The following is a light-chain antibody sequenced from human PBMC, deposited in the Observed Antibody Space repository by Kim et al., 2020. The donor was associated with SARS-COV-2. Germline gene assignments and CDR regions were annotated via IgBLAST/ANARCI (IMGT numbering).Light chain of an antibody. CDR1: QSVSSY. CDR2: DAS. CDR3: QQRSNFPLT. J-gene: IGKJ4*01. V-gene: IGKV3-11*01. Sequence: EIVLTQSPATLSLSPGERATLTCRASQSVSSYLAWYQQKPGQAPRLLIYDASNSATGIPARFSGSGSVTDFTLTISSLEPEDFAVYYCQQRSNFPLTFGGGTKVDIK.